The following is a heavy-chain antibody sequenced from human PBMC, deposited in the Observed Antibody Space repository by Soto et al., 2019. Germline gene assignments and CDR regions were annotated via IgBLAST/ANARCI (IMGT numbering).Heavy chain of an antibody. D-gene: IGHD6-13*01. J-gene: IGHJ4*02. Sequence: ASVELCCKVSGYRISTCGIRWVRQHTGQGLEWMGWISAYNGNTNYAQKLQGRVTMTTDTSTSTAYMELRSLRSDDTAVYYCARDSGAAGTFHIRGYFDYWGQGTLVTVSS. CDR1: GYRISTCG. CDR2: ISAYNGNT. CDR3: ARDSGAAGTFHIRGYFDY. V-gene: IGHV1-18*01.